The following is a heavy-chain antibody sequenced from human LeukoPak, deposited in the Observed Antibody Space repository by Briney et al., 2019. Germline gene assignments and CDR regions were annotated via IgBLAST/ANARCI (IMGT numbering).Heavy chain of an antibody. V-gene: IGHV4-30-4*01. J-gene: IGHJ5*02. D-gene: IGHD3-22*01. CDR1: GVSISSGDYY. CDR2: IYYSGST. CDR3: ARPYYYDSRIDP. Sequence: SETLSLTCTVSGVSISSGDYYWSWSRQPPGKGLEWIGYIYYSGSTYYNPSLKSRVTISVDMSKNQLALKLSSVTAADTAVYYCARPYYYDSRIDPWGQGTLVTVSS.